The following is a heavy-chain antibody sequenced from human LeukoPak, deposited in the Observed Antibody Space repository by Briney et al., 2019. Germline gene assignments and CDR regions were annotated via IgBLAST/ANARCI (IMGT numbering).Heavy chain of an antibody. Sequence: GGSLRLSCAASGFTFSSYAMNWVRQAPGKGLEWVSGMSNSGGSTYYADSVKGRFTISRDNSKNKMYLQMNSLRAEDTAVYYCAKENSSSFDYWGQGHLVTVSS. CDR1: GFTFSSYA. V-gene: IGHV3-23*01. CDR2: MSNSGGST. D-gene: IGHD6-6*01. J-gene: IGHJ4*02. CDR3: AKENSSSFDY.